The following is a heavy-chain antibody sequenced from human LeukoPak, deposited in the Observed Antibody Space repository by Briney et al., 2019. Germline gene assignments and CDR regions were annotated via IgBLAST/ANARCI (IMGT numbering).Heavy chain of an antibody. CDR1: GGSISGYY. D-gene: IGHD5-24*01. J-gene: IGHJ4*02. Sequence: SETLSLTCTVSGGSISGYYWSWIRQPPGKGLEWIGFIFYTGSTNYNPSLKSRVTMSVDTSKNQFSLRLSSVTAADTAVYSCAREGGYNTFDYWGQGTLVTVSS. CDR2: IFYTGST. V-gene: IGHV4-59*01. CDR3: AREGGYNTFDY.